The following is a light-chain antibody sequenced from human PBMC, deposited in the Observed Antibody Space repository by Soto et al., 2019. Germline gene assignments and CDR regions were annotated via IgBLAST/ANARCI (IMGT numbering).Light chain of an antibody. Sequence: EIVMTQSPATLSVSPGEGATLSCRASQSVSSSYLAWYQQKPGQAPRLLIYDASNRATGIPARFSGSGSGTDFTLTISSLEPEDFAVYYCQQRNNWPWTFGQGTKVDIK. CDR1: QSVSSSY. CDR3: QQRNNWPWT. J-gene: IGKJ1*01. CDR2: DAS. V-gene: IGKV3D-20*02.